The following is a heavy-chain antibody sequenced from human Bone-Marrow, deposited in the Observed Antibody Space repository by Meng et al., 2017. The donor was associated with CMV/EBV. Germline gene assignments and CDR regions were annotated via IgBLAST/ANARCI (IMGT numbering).Heavy chain of an antibody. D-gene: IGHD2-21*01. CDR3: ARSRRVVVIASYPNY. CDR1: GFTFSSYS. J-gene: IGHJ4*02. CDR2: ISYDGSNK. V-gene: IGHV3-30*03. Sequence: GSLRLSCAASGFTFSSYSMNWVRQAPGKGLEWVAVISYDGSNKYYADSVKGRFTISRDNSKNTLYLQMNSLRAEDTAVYYCARSRRVVVIASYPNYWGQGTLVTVSS.